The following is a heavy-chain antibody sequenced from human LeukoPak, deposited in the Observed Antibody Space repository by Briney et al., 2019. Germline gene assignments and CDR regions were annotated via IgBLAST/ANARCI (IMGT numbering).Heavy chain of an antibody. CDR1: GFTFRNCA. Sequence: PGGSLRLSCAASGFTFRNCAMSWVRQAPGKGMVWVSGISGTGYNTYYADSVKGRFTISRDNSKNTLYLQMNSLGAEDTAVYYCAKHVSGSLFYFDYWGQRTLVTVSS. CDR2: ISGTGYNT. J-gene: IGHJ4*02. V-gene: IGHV3-23*01. CDR3: AKHVSGSLFYFDY. D-gene: IGHD3-10*01.